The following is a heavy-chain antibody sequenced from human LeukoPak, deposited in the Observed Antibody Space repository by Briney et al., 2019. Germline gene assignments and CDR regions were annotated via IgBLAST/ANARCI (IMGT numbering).Heavy chain of an antibody. Sequence: PGGALRLSCAASGFTFSSYWMSWVRQAPGKGLEWVANIKQDVSEKYYVDSVKGRFTISRDNAKNSLYLQMNSLRAEDTAVYYCARATHRVVADYFDYWGQGTLVTVSS. J-gene: IGHJ4*02. D-gene: IGHD2-15*01. CDR1: GFTFSSYW. CDR2: IKQDVSEK. V-gene: IGHV3-7*01. CDR3: ARATHRVVADYFDY.